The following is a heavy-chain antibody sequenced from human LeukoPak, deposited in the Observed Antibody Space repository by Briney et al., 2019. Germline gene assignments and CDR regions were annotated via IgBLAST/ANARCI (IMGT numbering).Heavy chain of an antibody. D-gene: IGHD3-16*01. CDR3: ARDQSDYVWGSYWGYFDY. J-gene: IGHJ4*02. Sequence: KPSETLSLTCTVSGGSISSYYWSWIRQPAGKGLEWIGRIYTSGSTNYNPSLKSRVTMSVDTSKNQFSLKLSSVTAADTAVYYCARDQSDYVWGSYWGYFDYWGQGTLVTVSS. CDR2: IYTSGST. V-gene: IGHV4-4*07. CDR1: GGSISSYY.